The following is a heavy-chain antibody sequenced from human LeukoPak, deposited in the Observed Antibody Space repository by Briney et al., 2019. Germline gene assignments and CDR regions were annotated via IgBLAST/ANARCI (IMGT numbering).Heavy chain of an antibody. Sequence: SETLSLTCAVYGGSFRGYYWSWIRQPPGKGLEWIGEINHSGSTNYNPSLKSRVTISVDTSKNQFSLKLSSVTAADTAVYYCARRRYYYGSGSYAADYWGQGTLVTVSS. CDR2: INHSGST. CDR1: GGSFRGYY. V-gene: IGHV4-34*01. CDR3: ARRRYYYGSGSYAADY. J-gene: IGHJ4*02. D-gene: IGHD3-10*01.